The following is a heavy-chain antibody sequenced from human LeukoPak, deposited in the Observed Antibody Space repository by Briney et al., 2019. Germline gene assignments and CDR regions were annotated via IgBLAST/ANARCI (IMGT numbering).Heavy chain of an antibody. D-gene: IGHD4-23*01. Sequence: GGSLRLSCAASGFTFSNYAMNWVRQAPGKGLDWVSTISASGGSTYYADSVKGRFTISRDISKNTVYLQMNSLRAEDTAVYYCARRAGGYSHPYDYWGQGILVTVSS. CDR3: ARRAGGYSHPYDY. J-gene: IGHJ4*02. CDR2: ISASGGST. CDR1: GFTFSNYA. V-gene: IGHV3-23*01.